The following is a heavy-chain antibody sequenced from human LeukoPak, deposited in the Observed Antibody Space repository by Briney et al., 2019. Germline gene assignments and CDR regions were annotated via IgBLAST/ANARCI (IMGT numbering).Heavy chain of an antibody. D-gene: IGHD3-22*01. Sequence: SETLSLTCTVSGGSISSYYWSWIRQPPGKGLEWIGYIYNSGSTNYNPSLKSRVTISVDTSNNQFSLKLSSVTAADTAVYYCVRSGYYHSGVYNWWFDPWGQGALVTVSS. CDR1: GGSISSYY. J-gene: IGHJ5*02. CDR2: IYNSGST. V-gene: IGHV4-59*01. CDR3: VRSGYYHSGVYNWWFDP.